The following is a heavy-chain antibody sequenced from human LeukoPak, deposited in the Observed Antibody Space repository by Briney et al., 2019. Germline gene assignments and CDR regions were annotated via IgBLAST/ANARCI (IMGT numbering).Heavy chain of an antibody. Sequence: GRSLRLSCAASGFTFSSYGMHWVRQAPGKGLEWVSAISGSGGSTYYADSVKGRFTISRDNSKNTLYLQMNSLRAEDTAVYYCAKYYYDSSGYLLGYWGQGTLVTVSS. CDR1: GFTFSSYG. J-gene: IGHJ4*02. CDR2: ISGSGGST. CDR3: AKYYYDSSGYLLGY. V-gene: IGHV3-23*01. D-gene: IGHD3-22*01.